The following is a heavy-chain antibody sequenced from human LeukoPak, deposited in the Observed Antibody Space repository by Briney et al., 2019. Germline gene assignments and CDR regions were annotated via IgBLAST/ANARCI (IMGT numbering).Heavy chain of an antibody. V-gene: IGHV4-61*01. CDR1: GGSISSSSYS. CDR3: ARDIGPSIAAGD. D-gene: IGHD6-6*01. J-gene: IGHJ4*02. CDR2: IYYSGST. Sequence: PSETLSLTCTVSGGSISSSSYSWGWIRQPPGKGLEWIGYIYYSGSTNYNPSLKSRVTISVDTSKNQFSLKLSSVTAADTAVYYCARDIGPSIAAGDWGQGTLVTVSS.